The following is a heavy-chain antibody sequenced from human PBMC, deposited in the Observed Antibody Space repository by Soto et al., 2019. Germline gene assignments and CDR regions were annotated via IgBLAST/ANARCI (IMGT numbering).Heavy chain of an antibody. CDR3: ARVVLYYYGSGSYYNPQFYGMDV. CDR1: GYTFTSYG. Sequence: GASVKVSCKASGYTFTSYGISWVQQAPGQGLEWMGWISAYNGNTNYAQKLQGRVTMTTDTSTSTAYMELRSLRSDDTAVYYCARVVLYYYGSGSYYNPQFYGMDVWGQGTTVTVSS. CDR2: ISAYNGNT. V-gene: IGHV1-18*01. D-gene: IGHD3-10*01. J-gene: IGHJ6*02.